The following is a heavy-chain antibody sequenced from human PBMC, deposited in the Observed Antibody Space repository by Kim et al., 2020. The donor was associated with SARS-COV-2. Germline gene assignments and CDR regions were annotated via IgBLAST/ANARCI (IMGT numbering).Heavy chain of an antibody. Sequence: ASVKVSCKASGYTFTSYGISWVRQAPGQGLEWMGWISAYNGNTNYAQKLQGRVTMTTDTSTSTAYMELRSLRSDDTAVYYCARDYDILTGNPYYYYGMDVWGQGTTVTVSS. CDR2: ISAYNGNT. CDR1: GYTFTSYG. V-gene: IGHV1-18*01. D-gene: IGHD3-9*01. CDR3: ARDYDILTGNPYYYYGMDV. J-gene: IGHJ6*02.